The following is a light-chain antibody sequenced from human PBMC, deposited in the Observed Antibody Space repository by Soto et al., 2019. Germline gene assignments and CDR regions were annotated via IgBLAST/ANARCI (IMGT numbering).Light chain of an antibody. Sequence: QCVLTQPASVSGSPGQSITISCTRTSNDVGGYKYVSWYQQHPGKAPKLMIYEVSNRPSGVSNRFSGSKSGNTASLTISGLQAEDEADYYCSSYTDSSNYVFGTGTKLTVL. J-gene: IGLJ1*01. CDR3: SSYTDSSNYV. CDR1: SNDVGGYKY. V-gene: IGLV2-14*01. CDR2: EVS.